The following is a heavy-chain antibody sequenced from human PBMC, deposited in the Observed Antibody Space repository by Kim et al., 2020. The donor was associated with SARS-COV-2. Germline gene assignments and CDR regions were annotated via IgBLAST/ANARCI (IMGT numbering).Heavy chain of an antibody. Sequence: ASVKVSCKASGYTFTSYGISWVRQAPGQGLEWMGWISAYNGNTNYAQKLQGRVTMTTDTSTSTAYMELRSLRSDDTAVYYCARDPDWTEAAAGFWFDPWGQGTLVTVSS. CDR3: ARDPDWTEAAAGFWFDP. D-gene: IGHD6-13*01. V-gene: IGHV1-18*04. CDR1: GYTFTSYG. CDR2: ISAYNGNT. J-gene: IGHJ5*02.